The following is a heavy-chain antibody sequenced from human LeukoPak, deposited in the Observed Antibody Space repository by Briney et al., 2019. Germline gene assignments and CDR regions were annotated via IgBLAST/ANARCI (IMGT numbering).Heavy chain of an antibody. CDR2: IKQDGSEK. CDR1: EFTFSSYW. J-gene: IGHJ6*02. Sequence: GGSLRLSCAASEFTFSSYWMSWVRQAPGKGLEWVANIKQDGSEKYYVDSVKGRFTISRDNAKNSLYLQMNSLRAEDTAVYYCTRDYSGSRNYYSYYGMHVWGQGTTVTVSS. V-gene: IGHV3-7*01. CDR3: TRDYSGSRNYYSYYGMHV. D-gene: IGHD3-10*01.